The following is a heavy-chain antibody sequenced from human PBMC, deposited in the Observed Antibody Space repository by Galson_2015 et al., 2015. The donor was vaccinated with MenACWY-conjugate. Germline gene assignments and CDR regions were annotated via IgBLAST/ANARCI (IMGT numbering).Heavy chain of an antibody. Sequence: SLRLSCAASRFPFSTYGIHWVRQAPGLGLEWVATISYSGVNQYYADSVQGRFTVSRDNSTHTVYLQLSTLRAEDTAVYFCARVADGAMVLPVDVFDLCGQGTLVTVSS. CDR1: RFPFSTYG. V-gene: IGHV3-30*03. CDR2: ISYSGVNQ. J-gene: IGHJ3*01. CDR3: ARVADGAMVLPVDVFDL. D-gene: IGHD3-10*01.